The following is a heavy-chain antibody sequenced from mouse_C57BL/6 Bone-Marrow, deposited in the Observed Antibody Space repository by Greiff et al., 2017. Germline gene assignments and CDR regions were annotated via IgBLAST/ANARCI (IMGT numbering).Heavy chain of an antibody. Sequence: VQLQQSGPELVKPGASVKISCKASGYTFTDYYMNWVKQSHGKSLEWIGDLNPNNGGTSYNQKFKGKATLTADKSSSTAYMELRSRTSEDSAVYICARSDYYGSSYEFAYWGQGTLVTVSA. CDR2: LNPNNGGT. J-gene: IGHJ3*01. CDR1: GYTFTDYY. CDR3: ARSDYYGSSYEFAY. V-gene: IGHV1-26*01. D-gene: IGHD1-1*01.